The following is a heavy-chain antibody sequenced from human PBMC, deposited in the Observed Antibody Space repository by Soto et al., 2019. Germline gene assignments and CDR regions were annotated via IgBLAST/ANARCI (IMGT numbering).Heavy chain of an antibody. D-gene: IGHD1-26*01. Sequence: EVQLVESGGGLVKPGGSLRLSCAASGFTFSNAWMSWVRQAPGKGLEWVGRIKSKTDGGTTDYAAPVKGRFTISRDDSKNTLYLQMNSLKTEDTAVYYCTTPGGELLLYIDYWGQGTLVTVSS. V-gene: IGHV3-15*01. CDR2: IKSKTDGGTT. CDR1: GFTFSNAW. CDR3: TTPGGELLLYIDY. J-gene: IGHJ4*02.